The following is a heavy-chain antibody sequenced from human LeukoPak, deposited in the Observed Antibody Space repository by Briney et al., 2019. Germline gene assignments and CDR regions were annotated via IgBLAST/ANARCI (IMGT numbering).Heavy chain of an antibody. CDR1: GFTFSSYS. D-gene: IGHD2-21*02. CDR3: ARAYCGGDCSSGYYYGMDV. CDR2: ISSSSSTI. Sequence: PGGSLRLSCAASGFTFSSYSMNWVRQAPGKGLEWVSYISSSSSTIYYADSVKGRFTISRDNAKNSLYLQTNSLRAEDTAVYYCARAYCGGDCSSGYYYGMDVWGQGTTVTVSS. J-gene: IGHJ6*02. V-gene: IGHV3-48*04.